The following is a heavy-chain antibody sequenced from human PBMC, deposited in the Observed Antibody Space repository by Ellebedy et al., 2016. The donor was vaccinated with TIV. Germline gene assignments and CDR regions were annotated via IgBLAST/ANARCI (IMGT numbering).Heavy chain of an antibody. V-gene: IGHV4-34*01. D-gene: IGHD2-15*01. CDR1: GGSFSGYY. CDR2: INHSGST. CDR3: ARVVWQLPVSYAFDI. Sequence: MPSETLSLTCAVYGGSFSGYYWSWIRQPTGKGLEWIGEINHSGSTNYNPSLKSRVTISVDTSKNQFSLKLSSVTAADTAVYYCARVVWQLPVSYAFDIWGQGTMVTVSS. J-gene: IGHJ3*02.